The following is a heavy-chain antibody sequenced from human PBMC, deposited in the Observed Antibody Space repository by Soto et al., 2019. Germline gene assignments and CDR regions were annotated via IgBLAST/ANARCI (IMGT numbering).Heavy chain of an antibody. CDR2: IHYSGST. V-gene: IGHV4-39*07. Sequence: AETLPLTCDVSGGSIGIKTDYWGWIRQPPGKGLEWIGNIHYSGSTNYNPSLKSRVTISVDTSKNQFSLKLSSVTAADTAVYYCARGGWSYRQSRGAFDIWGQGTMVTVS. J-gene: IGHJ3*02. CDR1: GGSIGIKTDY. D-gene: IGHD3-16*02. CDR3: ARGGWSYRQSRGAFDI.